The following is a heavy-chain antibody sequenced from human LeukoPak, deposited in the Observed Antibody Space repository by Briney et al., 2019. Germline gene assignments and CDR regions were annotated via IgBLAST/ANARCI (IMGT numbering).Heavy chain of an antibody. J-gene: IGHJ4*02. V-gene: IGHV4-31*03. D-gene: IGHD5-18*01. CDR1: GGFISGSGHY. CDR2: IHPGGSI. CDR3: STGDDTAKGGDS. Sequence: SETLSLTCTVSGGFISGSGHYWTWPRQHPGEGLEWLGFIHPGGSIYYNPSLSGRLIISADTSKNQMSLKLSSVTAADTAVYYCSTGDDTAKGGDSWGQGTLVTVSS.